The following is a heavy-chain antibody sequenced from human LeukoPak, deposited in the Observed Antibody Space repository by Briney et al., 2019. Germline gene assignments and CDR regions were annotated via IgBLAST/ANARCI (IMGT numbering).Heavy chain of an antibody. V-gene: IGHV4-4*07. Sequence: PSETLSLTCTVSGGSISSYHWSWIRQPAGKGLEWIGRIYTSGSTNYNPSLKSRVTMSVDTSKNQFSLKLSSVTAADTAVYYCARGGDGIAAADNFDYWGQGTLVTVSS. CDR2: IYTSGST. CDR1: GGSISSYH. J-gene: IGHJ4*02. D-gene: IGHD6-13*01. CDR3: ARGGDGIAAADNFDY.